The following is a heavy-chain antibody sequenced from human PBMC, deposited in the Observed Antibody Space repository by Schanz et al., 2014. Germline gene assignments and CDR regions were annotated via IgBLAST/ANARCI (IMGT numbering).Heavy chain of an antibody. V-gene: IGHV1-8*01. CDR2: MNPDSGNT. CDR3: ARGPSQGYSYGHNIGAYYYGMDV. Sequence: QVQLVQSGAEVKRPGASVRVSCKASGYTFTSYDFNWVRQAPGQGLEWMGWMNPDSGNTGYAQKFQGRVTMTRNTSISTAYMELSSLRSDDTAVYYCARGPSQGYSYGHNIGAYYYGMDVWGQGTTVTVSS. D-gene: IGHD5-18*01. J-gene: IGHJ6*02. CDR1: GYTFTSYD.